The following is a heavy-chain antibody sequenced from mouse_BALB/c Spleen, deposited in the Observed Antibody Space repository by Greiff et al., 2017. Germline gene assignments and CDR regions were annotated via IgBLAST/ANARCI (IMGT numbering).Heavy chain of an antibody. CDR2: IWAGGST. V-gene: IGHV2-9*02. J-gene: IGHJ4*01. CDR1: GFSLTSYG. Sequence: VKLKESGPGLVAPSQSLSITCTVSGFSLTSYGVHWVRQPPGKGLEWLGVIWAGGSTNYNSALMSRLSISKDNSKSQVFLKMNSLQTDDTAMYYCARDGITTVVGAMDYWGQGTSVTVSS. CDR3: ARDGITTVVGAMDY. D-gene: IGHD1-1*01.